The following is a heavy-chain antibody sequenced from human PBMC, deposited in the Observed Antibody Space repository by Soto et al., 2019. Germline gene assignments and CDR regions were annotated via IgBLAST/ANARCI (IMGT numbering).Heavy chain of an antibody. CDR1: GYTFTNYD. D-gene: IGHD3-10*01. J-gene: IGHJ6*02. CDR3: ARGYYYGSGRPTPGGMDV. V-gene: IGHV1-18*01. CDR2: ISTYTGNT. Sequence: QVHLVQSGAEVKKPGASVKVSCKASGYTFTNYDINWVRQAPGQGLEWMGWISTYTGNTNYAQKLQGRVTMTTDTSMGTASRELGSLRSDDPAVDYCARGYYYGSGRPTPGGMDVWGQGTTVTVSS.